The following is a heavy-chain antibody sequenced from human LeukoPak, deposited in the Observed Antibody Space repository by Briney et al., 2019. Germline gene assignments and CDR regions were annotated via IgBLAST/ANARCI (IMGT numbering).Heavy chain of an antibody. Sequence: PLASVKVSCKASGYTFTGYYMHWVRQAPGQGLEYMGWINPNSGDTNHAQNFQGRVTLTRDTSISTAYMELSSLRSDDPAVYYCAGEYCSGGTCRQGFDYWGQGTLVTVSS. D-gene: IGHD2-15*01. CDR1: GYTFTGYY. CDR2: INPNSGDT. V-gene: IGHV1-2*02. CDR3: AGEYCSGGTCRQGFDY. J-gene: IGHJ4*02.